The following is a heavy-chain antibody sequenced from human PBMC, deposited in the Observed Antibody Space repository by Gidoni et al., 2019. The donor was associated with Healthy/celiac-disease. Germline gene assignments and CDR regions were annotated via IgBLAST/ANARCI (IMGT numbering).Heavy chain of an antibody. CDR2: ISSISSYI. J-gene: IGHJ5*02. CDR3: ARDLVVVTAPSWFDP. D-gene: IGHD2-21*02. V-gene: IGHV3-21*01. CDR1: GFTFSSDS. Sequence: EVQLVESGGGLVKPGWSLRLSCAASGFTFSSDSMNWVRQAPGNGLEWVLSISSISSYIYYADSVKGRFTISRENAKNSLYLQMNSLRAEDTAVYYCARDLVVVTAPSWFDPWGQGTLVTVSS.